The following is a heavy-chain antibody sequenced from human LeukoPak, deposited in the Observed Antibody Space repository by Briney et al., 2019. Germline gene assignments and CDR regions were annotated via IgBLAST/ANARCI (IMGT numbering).Heavy chain of an antibody. D-gene: IGHD3-16*01. CDR2: ISASGGGK. J-gene: IGHJ4*02. V-gene: IGHV3-23*01. Sequence: GGSLRLSCAASGFTFSTYAMNWVRQAPGKGLEWVSGISASGGGKFYADSVKGRFTISRDKSKSTLYLQMNSLRAEDAAVYYCAKDNADYPIYYFDSWGQGTLVTVSS. CDR3: AKDNADYPIYYFDS. CDR1: GFTFSTYA.